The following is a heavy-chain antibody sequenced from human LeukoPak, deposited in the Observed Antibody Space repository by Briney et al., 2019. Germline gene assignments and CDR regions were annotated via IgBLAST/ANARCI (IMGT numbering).Heavy chain of an antibody. CDR1: GGSISSGSYY. Sequence: SETLSLTCTVSGGSISSGSYYWSWIRQPAGKGLEWIGRIYTSGSTNYNPSLKSRVTISVDTSKNQFSLKLSSVTAADTAVYYCARDTVTACYDAFDIWGQGTMVTVSS. CDR2: IYTSGST. D-gene: IGHD4-11*01. CDR3: ARDTVTACYDAFDI. J-gene: IGHJ3*02. V-gene: IGHV4-61*02.